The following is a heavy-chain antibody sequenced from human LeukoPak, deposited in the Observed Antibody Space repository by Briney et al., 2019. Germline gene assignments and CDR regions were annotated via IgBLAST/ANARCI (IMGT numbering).Heavy chain of an antibody. D-gene: IGHD3-10*01. CDR3: ARVELGFGSGDAFDI. CDR2: IHYTGRT. CDR1: GGSISGHY. J-gene: IGHJ3*02. Sequence: NSSETLSLTCTVSGGSISGHYWSWIRQPPGKGLEWIGYIHYTGRTDYSPPLKSRVTISVDTSKNQFSLKLSSVTAADTAVYYCARVELGFGSGDAFDIWGQGTMVTVSS. V-gene: IGHV4-59*11.